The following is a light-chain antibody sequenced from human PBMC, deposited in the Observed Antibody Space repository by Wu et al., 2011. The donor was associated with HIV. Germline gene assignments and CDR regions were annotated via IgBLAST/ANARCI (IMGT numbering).Light chain of an antibody. Sequence: ETVLTQSPGTLSLFPGERATLSCRASQTLSNTDLAWYQQRPGQAPRLLIYGTSSRTTGVPDRFSGSGSGTEFTLTISRLEPEDFAVYFCQQYGSSSYTFGQGTKLEIK. CDR2: GTS. V-gene: IGKV3-20*01. CDR3: QQYGSSSYT. J-gene: IGKJ2*01. CDR1: QTLSNTD.